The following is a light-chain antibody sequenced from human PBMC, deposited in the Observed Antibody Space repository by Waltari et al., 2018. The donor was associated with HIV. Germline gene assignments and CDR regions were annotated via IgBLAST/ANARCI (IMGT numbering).Light chain of an antibody. V-gene: IGKV1-39*01. CDR1: RTIGTF. Sequence: DIQMTQSPSSLSASVGDRVTITCRTSRTIGTFLHWYQHKPGKAPKLLIYAASSLQGGVPSRFSGSGSETDFTLTISDLQPEDFATYYCQQSFTNTLTFGGGTQVEI. J-gene: IGKJ4*01. CDR3: QQSFTNTLT. CDR2: AAS.